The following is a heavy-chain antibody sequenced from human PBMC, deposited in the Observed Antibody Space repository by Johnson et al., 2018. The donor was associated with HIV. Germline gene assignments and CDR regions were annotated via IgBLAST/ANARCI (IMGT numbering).Heavy chain of an antibody. CDR3: ARSVNAVRPFDI. J-gene: IGHJ3*02. Sequence: QVQLVESGGGWVQPGGSLSLSCAASGFTFSDSYMNWIRQAPGKGLEWVAYISGRDGARWYADSVKGRFNVSRSHDKNSFYLQLNGLRAEDTAVYYCARSVNAVRPFDIWGQGTLVSVSS. V-gene: IGHV3-11*04. D-gene: IGHD2-8*01. CDR2: ISGRDGAR. CDR1: GFTFSDSY.